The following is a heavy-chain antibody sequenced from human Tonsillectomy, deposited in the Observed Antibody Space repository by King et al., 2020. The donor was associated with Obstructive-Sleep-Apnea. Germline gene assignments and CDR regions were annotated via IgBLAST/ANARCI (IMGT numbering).Heavy chain of an antibody. CDR1: GFTFSRHW. J-gene: IGHJ4*02. D-gene: IGHD4-17*01. Sequence: VQLVESGGGPVEPGGSLRLSCAASGFTFSRHWMHWVRQVPGKGLVWVSRINSDGSSTTYSESVKGRFTGSSDNANNTLYLQVNSLRAEDTAVYYCARASDFGDPFDYWGQGTLVTVTS. CDR2: INSDGSST. CDR3: ARASDFGDPFDY. V-gene: IGHV3-74*01.